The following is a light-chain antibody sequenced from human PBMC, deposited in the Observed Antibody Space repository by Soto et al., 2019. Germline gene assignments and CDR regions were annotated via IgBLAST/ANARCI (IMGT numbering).Light chain of an antibody. J-gene: IGKJ2*01. CDR1: QSVSSN. V-gene: IGKV3-15*01. Sequence: EVVMTQSPATLSVSPGERATLSCRASQSVSSNLAWYQQKPGQAPRLLIYGASTRATGIPGRFSSSGSGTEFTLTISSLQSEDSAVYYCQQYKHWPPYTFGQGTKLEI. CDR2: GAS. CDR3: QQYKHWPPYT.